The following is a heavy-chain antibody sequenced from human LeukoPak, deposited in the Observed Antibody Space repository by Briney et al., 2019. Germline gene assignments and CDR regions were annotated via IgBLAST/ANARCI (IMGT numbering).Heavy chain of an antibody. CDR3: ARMISGGSYDAFDI. J-gene: IGHJ3*02. D-gene: IGHD6-19*01. V-gene: IGHV3-48*03. Sequence: PVGSLRLSCAASGFSFSSYEMNWVRQAPGKGLEWVSYISSGGSTIFYADSVKGRFTISRDNAKNSLYLQMNSLRAEDTAVYSCARMISGGSYDAFDIWGQGTMVTVS. CDR1: GFSFSSYE. CDR2: ISSGGSTI.